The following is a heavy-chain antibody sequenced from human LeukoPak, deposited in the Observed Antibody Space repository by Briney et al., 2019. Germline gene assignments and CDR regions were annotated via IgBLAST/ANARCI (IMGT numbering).Heavy chain of an antibody. CDR2: ITSSSNYI. J-gene: IGHJ6*03. V-gene: IGHV3-21*06. CDR3: ARGPYSGSYGPYYYYYMDV. D-gene: IGHD1-26*01. CDR1: GFTFSSYN. Sequence: GGSLRLSCAASGFTFSSYNMNWVRQAPGKGPEWVSSITSSSNYIYYADSVKGRFTISRDNAKNSLYLQMDSLRVEDTAVYYCARGPYSGSYGPYYYYYMDVWGKGTTVTISS.